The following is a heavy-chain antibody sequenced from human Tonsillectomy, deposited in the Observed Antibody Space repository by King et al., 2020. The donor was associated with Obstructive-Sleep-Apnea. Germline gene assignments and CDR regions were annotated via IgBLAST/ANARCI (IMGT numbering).Heavy chain of an antibody. CDR2: IYSSGNT. J-gene: IGHJ5*02. CDR3: ARDRDYYDNSGYRGNWCDP. CDR1: GGSMSSYY. Sequence: HVQLQESGPGLVKPSETLSLTCSVSGGSMSSYYWSWIRQPPGKGLEWIGYIYSSGNTKYNPSLNSRVSISIDMAKNHFFLKLGSVTAADTAVYYCARDRDYYDNSGYRGNWCDPWGQGSLVTVSS. D-gene: IGHD3-22*01. V-gene: IGHV4-59*01.